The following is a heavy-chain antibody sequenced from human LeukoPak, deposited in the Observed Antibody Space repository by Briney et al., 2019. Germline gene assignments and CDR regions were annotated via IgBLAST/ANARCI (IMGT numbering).Heavy chain of an antibody. CDR2: IYSGGNT. D-gene: IGHD5-18*01. J-gene: IGHJ6*03. CDR1: GFTVSSNY. CDR3: ARAPGYSYGYYYYYYMDV. Sequence: GGSLRLSCAASGFTVSSNYMSWVRQAPGKGLEWVSVIYSGGNTYYADSVKGRFTISRDNSKNTLYLQMNSLRAGDTAVYYCARAPGYSYGYYYYYYMDVWGKGTTVTVSS. V-gene: IGHV3-53*01.